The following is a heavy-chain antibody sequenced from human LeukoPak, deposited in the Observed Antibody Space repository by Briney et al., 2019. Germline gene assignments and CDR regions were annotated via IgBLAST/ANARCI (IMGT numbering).Heavy chain of an antibody. V-gene: IGHV3-23*01. CDR3: AKDRVGRGWYFDL. J-gene: IGHJ2*01. Sequence: QPGGSLRLSCAASGFTFSSYAMSWVRQAPGKRLEWVSAISGSGGSTYYADSVKGRFTISRDNSKNTLYLQMNSLRAEDTAVYYCAKDRVGRGWYFDLWGRGTLVTVSS. CDR2: ISGSGGST. D-gene: IGHD2-15*01. CDR1: GFTFSSYA.